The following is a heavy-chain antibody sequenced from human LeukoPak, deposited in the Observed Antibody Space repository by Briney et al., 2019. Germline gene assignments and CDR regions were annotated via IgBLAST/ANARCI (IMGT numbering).Heavy chain of an antibody. CDR3: ARDHPVVPAATEDY. J-gene: IGHJ4*02. CDR2: IYSGGST. Sequence: GGSLRLSCAASGFTVSSNYMSWVRQAPGKGLEWVSVIYSGGSTYYADSVEGRFTISRDNSKNTLYLQMNSLRAEDTAVYYCARDHPVVPAATEDYWGQGTLVTVSS. CDR1: GFTVSSNY. D-gene: IGHD2-2*01. V-gene: IGHV3-53*01.